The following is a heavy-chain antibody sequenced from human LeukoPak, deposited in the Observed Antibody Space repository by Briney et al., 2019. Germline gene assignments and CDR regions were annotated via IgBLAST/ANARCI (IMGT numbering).Heavy chain of an antibody. V-gene: IGHV3-23*01. Sequence: PGGSLRLSCAASGFTFSSYAMSWVRQAPGKGLEWVSTIGAAGVHTFYSDSVKGRFTISRDNSKNTLYLQMNTLRAEDTAVYYCARVGWELLHFDYWGQGTLVIVSS. D-gene: IGHD1-26*01. CDR3: ARVGWELLHFDY. CDR2: IGAAGVHT. J-gene: IGHJ4*02. CDR1: GFTFSSYA.